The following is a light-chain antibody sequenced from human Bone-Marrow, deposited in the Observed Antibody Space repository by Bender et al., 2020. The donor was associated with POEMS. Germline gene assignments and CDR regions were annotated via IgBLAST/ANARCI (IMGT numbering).Light chain of an antibody. V-gene: IGLV2-23*02. Sequence: QSALTQPASVSGSPGQSISISCTGSSTDVGNYNLVSWYHQRPGKAPNLIIFEVNKRPSGVSSRFSGSKSGNTAFLRISGLQPEDEGDYYCCSYAGTKFYVFGSGTKVTVL. J-gene: IGLJ1*01. CDR1: STDVGNYNL. CDR3: CSYAGTKFYV. CDR2: EVN.